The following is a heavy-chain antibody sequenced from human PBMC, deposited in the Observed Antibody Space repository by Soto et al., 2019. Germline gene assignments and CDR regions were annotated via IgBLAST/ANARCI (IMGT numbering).Heavy chain of an antibody. J-gene: IGHJ4*02. V-gene: IGHV3-30*18. Sequence: QVQLVESGGGVVQPGRSLRLSCAASGFTFSSYGMHWVRQAPGKGLEWVAVISYDGSNKYYADSVKGRFTISRDNSKNTLYLQMNSLRAEDTAVYYCAKSPAYHRSGSYLRWGQGTLVTDSS. CDR1: GFTFSSYG. CDR3: AKSPAYHRSGSYLR. CDR2: ISYDGSNK. D-gene: IGHD1-26*01.